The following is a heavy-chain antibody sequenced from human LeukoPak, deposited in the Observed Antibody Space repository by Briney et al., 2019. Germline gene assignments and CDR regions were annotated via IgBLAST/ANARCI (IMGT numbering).Heavy chain of an antibody. CDR2: MSSGGSRT. V-gene: IGHV3-74*01. CDR1: GFTFSSYW. Sequence: GGSLRLSCAASGFTFSSYWMHWVRLAPGKGLVWVSRMSSGGSRTNYADSAKGRFSISRDNAKNTWYLKMNSLRAEETVVYYGSRANHYGIDVWGQGNTGTVSS. CDR3: SRANHYGIDV. J-gene: IGHJ6*02.